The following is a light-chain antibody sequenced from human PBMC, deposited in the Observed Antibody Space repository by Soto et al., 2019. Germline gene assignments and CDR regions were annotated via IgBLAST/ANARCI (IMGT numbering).Light chain of an antibody. Sequence: DIQMTQSPSSLSASVVDRVTITCRASQSISSYLNWYQQKPGKAPKRLIYAASSLQSGVPSRFSGSGSGTDFTLTISSLQPEDFTTYYSQQSDSTPWTFGPGTKLEIK. CDR2: AAS. CDR1: QSISSY. V-gene: IGKV1-39*01. J-gene: IGKJ1*01. CDR3: QQSDSTPWT.